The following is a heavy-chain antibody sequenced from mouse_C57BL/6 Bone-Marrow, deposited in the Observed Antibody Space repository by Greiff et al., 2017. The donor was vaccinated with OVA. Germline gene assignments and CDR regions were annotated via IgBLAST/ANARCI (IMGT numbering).Heavy chain of an antibody. Sequence: DVHLVESGGGLVKPGGSLKLSCAASGFTFSSYAMSWVRQTPEKRLEWVATISDGGSYTYYPDTVKGRFTISRDNAKNHLYLQMSHLKSEDTAMYYCARIDYDGYYFDYWGQGTTLTVSS. V-gene: IGHV5-4*01. CDR2: ISDGGSYT. CDR1: GFTFSSYA. D-gene: IGHD2-4*01. CDR3: ARIDYDGYYFDY. J-gene: IGHJ2*01.